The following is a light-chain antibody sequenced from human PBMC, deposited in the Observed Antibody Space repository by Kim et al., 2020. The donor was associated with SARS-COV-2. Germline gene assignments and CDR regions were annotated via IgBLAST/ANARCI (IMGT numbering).Light chain of an antibody. CDR3: AACDDSLSGRV. Sequence: QSVLTQPPSASGTPGQRVTISCSGSSSNIGSNYVCWYQQLPGTAPKLLIYRDNQRPSGVPDRFSASKSGNSASLAISGLRSEDEADYYCAACDDSLSGRVFGGGTQLTVL. J-gene: IGLJ3*02. V-gene: IGLV1-47*01. CDR1: SSNIGSNY. CDR2: RDN.